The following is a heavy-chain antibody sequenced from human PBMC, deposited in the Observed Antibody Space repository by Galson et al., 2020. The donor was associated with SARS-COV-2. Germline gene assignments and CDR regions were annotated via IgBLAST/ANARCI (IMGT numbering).Heavy chain of an antibody. CDR3: ARLAKEWELPYYFDY. CDR2: IKQDGSEK. Sequence: GGSLRLSCAASGFTFSSYWMSWVRQAPGKGLEWVANIKQDGSEKYYVDSVKGRFTISRDNAKNSLYLQMNSLRAEDTAVYYCARLAKEWELPYYFDYWGQGTLVTVSS. V-gene: IGHV3-7*01. D-gene: IGHD1-26*01. CDR1: GFTFSSYW. J-gene: IGHJ4*02.